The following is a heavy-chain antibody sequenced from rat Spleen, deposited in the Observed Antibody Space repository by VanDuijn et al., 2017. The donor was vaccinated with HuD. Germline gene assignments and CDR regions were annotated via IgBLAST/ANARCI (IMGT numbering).Heavy chain of an antibody. Sequence: EVQLVESDGGLVQPGSPLRLSCAASGFSFSDYYMAWVRQAPTKGLEWVASISPSGVTYYRDSVKGRFTVSRENAKSTLYLLMDSLRSEDTATYFCVRHDYSGITTNWFAYWGQGTLVTVSS. CDR3: VRHDYSGITTNWFAY. J-gene: IGHJ3*01. D-gene: IGHD1-4*01. V-gene: IGHV5-25*01. CDR1: GFSFSDYY. CDR2: ISPSGVT.